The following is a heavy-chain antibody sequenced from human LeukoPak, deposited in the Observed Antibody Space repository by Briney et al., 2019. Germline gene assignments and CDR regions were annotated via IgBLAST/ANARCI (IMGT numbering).Heavy chain of an antibody. D-gene: IGHD6-6*01. J-gene: IGHJ4*02. CDR3: ARDRSIAARFRDLYYFDY. CDR1: GYTFTSYG. Sequence: ASEKVSCKASGYTFTSYGISWVRQAPGQGLEWMGWISAYNGNTNYAQKLQGRVTMTTDTSTSTAYMELRSLRSDDTAVYYCARDRSIAARFRDLYYFDYWGQGTLVTVSS. V-gene: IGHV1-18*01. CDR2: ISAYNGNT.